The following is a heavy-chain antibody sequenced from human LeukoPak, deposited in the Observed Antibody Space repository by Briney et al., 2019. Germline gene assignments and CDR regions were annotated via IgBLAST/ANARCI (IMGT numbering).Heavy chain of an antibody. CDR3: ARGKSVGAPPLDY. D-gene: IGHD1-26*01. CDR2: IKQDGSEK. V-gene: IGHV3-7*05. CDR1: GFTFSSYW. Sequence: GESLRLSCAASGFTFSSYWMSWVRQAPGKGLERVANIKQDGSEKYYVDSVKGRFTISRDNAKNSLYLQMNSLRAEDTAVYYCARGKSVGAPPLDYWGQGTLVTVSS. J-gene: IGHJ4*02.